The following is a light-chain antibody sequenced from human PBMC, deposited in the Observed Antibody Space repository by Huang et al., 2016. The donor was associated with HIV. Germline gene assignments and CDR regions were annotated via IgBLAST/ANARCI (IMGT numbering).Light chain of an antibody. CDR1: QSVSSSY. J-gene: IGKJ1*01. V-gene: IGKV3-20*01. Sequence: DNVLTQSPGTLSLSPGESATLSCRASQSVSSSYLAWYQQKPGQVPRVLIFDASSRATGLPDRFSVSGSGTDFTLPLSNLEHEDFAVYYCQQYGSSPWTFGQGTKVEI. CDR2: DAS. CDR3: QQYGSSPWT.